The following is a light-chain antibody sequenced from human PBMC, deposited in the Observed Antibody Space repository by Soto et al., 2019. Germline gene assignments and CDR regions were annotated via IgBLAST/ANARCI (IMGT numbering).Light chain of an antibody. V-gene: IGKV1-5*01. CDR1: QSISSW. CDR3: QEYTTYSRT. CDR2: DAS. J-gene: IGKJ1*01. Sequence: DIQMTQFPSTLSASVGDRVTITCRASQSISSWLAWYQQKPGKAPKVLIYDASTLESGVPSRFSGGRSGTEFTLTITCRQPDDFATYYCQEYTTYSRTFGQGTKVEVK.